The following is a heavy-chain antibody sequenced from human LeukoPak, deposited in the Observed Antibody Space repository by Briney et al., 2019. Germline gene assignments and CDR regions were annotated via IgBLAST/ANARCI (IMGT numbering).Heavy chain of an antibody. V-gene: IGHV4-59*01. D-gene: IGHD1-1*01. CDR1: GGSISGYY. CDR2: IYYSGST. CDR3: ARVGGTNYYYYGMDV. Sequence: SETLSLTCTVSGGSISGYYWSWIRQPPGKGLEWIGYIYYSGSTNYNPSLKSRVTISVDTSKNQFSLKLSSVTAADTAVYYCARVGGTNYYYYGMDVWGQGTTVTVSS. J-gene: IGHJ6*02.